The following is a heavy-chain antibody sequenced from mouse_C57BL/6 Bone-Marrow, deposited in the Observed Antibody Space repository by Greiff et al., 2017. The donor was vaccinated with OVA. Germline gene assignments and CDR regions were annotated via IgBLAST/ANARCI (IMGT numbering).Heavy chain of an antibody. CDR1: GFSINSDCY. V-gene: IGHV3-3*01. J-gene: IGHJ3*01. CDR3: ARDRENYYYGSSPFAY. Sequence: EVMLVESGPSLVRPSQTLSLTCTVTGFSINSDCYWIWIRQFPGNKLEYIGYTFYSGITYYNPSLESRTYITRDTSKNQFSLKLSSVTTEDTATYYCARDRENYYYGSSPFAYWGQGTLVTVSA. D-gene: IGHD1-1*01. CDR2: TFYSGIT.